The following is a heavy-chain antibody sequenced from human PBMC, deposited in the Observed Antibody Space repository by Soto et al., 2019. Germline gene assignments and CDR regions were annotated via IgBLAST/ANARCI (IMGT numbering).Heavy chain of an antibody. Sequence: QITLKESGPMLVKPTQSLTLTCTFSGFSLSTRGVGVGWIRQPPGKALEWLALIFWDDDKHYSPSLKSRLTTTNDTSKNQVVVTMTNMDPVDTATYYCAHRGSGSYLSSFDYWGQGALVTVSS. CDR1: GFSLSTRGVG. J-gene: IGHJ4*02. V-gene: IGHV2-5*02. CDR3: AHRGSGSYLSSFDY. D-gene: IGHD1-26*01. CDR2: IFWDDDK.